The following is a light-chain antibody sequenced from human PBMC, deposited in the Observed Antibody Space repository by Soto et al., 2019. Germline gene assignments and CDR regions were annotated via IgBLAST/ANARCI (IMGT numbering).Light chain of an antibody. V-gene: IGKV3-15*01. CDR3: HQYNNSLLT. CDR2: DTS. J-gene: IGKJ1*01. Sequence: EFVLTQSPGTLCLSPGERATLSCRASQTVGTNLAWYQQKPGQAPRPLIYDTSTRATGVPARFSGSGSGTEFTLTISNLQAEDSAVYHCHQYNNSLLTFGQGTKVDIK. CDR1: QTVGTN.